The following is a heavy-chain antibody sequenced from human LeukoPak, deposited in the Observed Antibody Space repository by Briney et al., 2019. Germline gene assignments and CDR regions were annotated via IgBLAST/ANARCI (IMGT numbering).Heavy chain of an antibody. V-gene: IGHV6-1*01. CDR3: ARDYLSPIWFGELWANWFDP. CDR2: TYYRSKWYN. Sequence: SQTLSLTCAISGDSVSSNSAAWNWIRQSPSRGLEWLGRTYYRSKWYNDYAVSVKSRITINPDTSKNQFSLQLNSVTPEDTAVYYCARDYLSPIWFGELWANWFDPWGQGTLVTVSS. J-gene: IGHJ5*02. D-gene: IGHD3-10*01. CDR1: GDSVSSNSAA.